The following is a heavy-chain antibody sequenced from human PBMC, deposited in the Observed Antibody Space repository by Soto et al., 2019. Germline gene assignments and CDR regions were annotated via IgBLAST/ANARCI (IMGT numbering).Heavy chain of an antibody. CDR3: ARDRGCSSTSCYSGFFSFAWFDP. CDR2: ICYSGST. D-gene: IGHD2-2*01. V-gene: IGHV4-31*03. Sequence: PSETLSLTCTVSGGSISSGGYYWSWIRQHPGEGLEWIGYICYSGSTYYNPSLKSRVTISVDTSKNQFSLKLSSVTAADTAVYYCARDRGCSSTSCYSGFFSFAWFDPWGQGTLVTVSS. CDR1: GGSISSGGYY. J-gene: IGHJ5*02.